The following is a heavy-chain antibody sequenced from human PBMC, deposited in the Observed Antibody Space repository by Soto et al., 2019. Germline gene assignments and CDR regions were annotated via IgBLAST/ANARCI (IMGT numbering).Heavy chain of an antibody. J-gene: IGHJ2*01. CDR1: GFTFSSYW. CDR3: ARAFCSGGSCYRYWYFDL. Sequence: LRLSCAASGFTFSSYWMSWVRQAPGKGLEWVANIKQDGSEKYYVDSVKGRFTISRDNAKNSLYLQMNSLRAEDTAVYYCARAFCSGGSCYRYWYFDLWGRGTLVTVSS. V-gene: IGHV3-7*01. CDR2: IKQDGSEK. D-gene: IGHD2-15*01.